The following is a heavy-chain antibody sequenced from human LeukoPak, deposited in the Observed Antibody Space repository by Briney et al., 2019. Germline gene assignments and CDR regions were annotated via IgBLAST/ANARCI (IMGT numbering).Heavy chain of an antibody. J-gene: IGHJ4*02. D-gene: IGHD3-10*01. CDR1: GFTFNSYW. CDR3: ARGNFYSGSGSSPLDY. CDR2: INSDGSRT. Sequence: PGGPLRLSCAASGFTFNSYWMHWVRQVPGKGLVWVSRINSDGSRTNYVDSAKGRFTISRDNAKNTLFLQMNSLGAEDSAVYYCARGNFYSGSGSSPLDYWGQGTLVTVSS. V-gene: IGHV3-74*01.